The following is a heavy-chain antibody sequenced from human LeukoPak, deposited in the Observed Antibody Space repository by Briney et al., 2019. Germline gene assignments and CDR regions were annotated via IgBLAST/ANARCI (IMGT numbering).Heavy chain of an antibody. D-gene: IGHD1-1*01. Sequence: GGSLRLSSAASGFTFSSYWMHWVRQAPGKGLLWVSRINSYGSSTNYADSVKGRFTISRDNAKNTLYLQMNSLRAEDTAVYYCVRESTFSGTTHSFDYWGQGTLVTVSS. J-gene: IGHJ4*02. V-gene: IGHV3-74*01. CDR1: GFTFSSYW. CDR3: VRESTFSGTTHSFDY. CDR2: INSYGSST.